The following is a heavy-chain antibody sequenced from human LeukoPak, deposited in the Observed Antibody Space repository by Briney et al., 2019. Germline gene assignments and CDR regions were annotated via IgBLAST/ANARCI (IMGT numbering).Heavy chain of an antibody. V-gene: IGHV3-23*01. CDR3: AKDVWATVVSSFDY. Sequence: GGTLRLSCAAPGFTFSSYGMSWVRQAPGKGLEWVSAISGSGGSTYYADSVKGRFTISRDNSKNTLYLQMNSLRAEDTAVYYCAKDVWATVVSSFDYWGQGTLVTVSS. CDR2: ISGSGGST. CDR1: GFTFSSYG. D-gene: IGHD3-16*01. J-gene: IGHJ4*02.